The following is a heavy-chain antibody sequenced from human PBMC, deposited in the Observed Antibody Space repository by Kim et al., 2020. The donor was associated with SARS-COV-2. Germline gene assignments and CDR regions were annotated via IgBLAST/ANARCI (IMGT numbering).Heavy chain of an antibody. CDR2: ISSSSSYI. J-gene: IGHJ6*02. D-gene: IGHD3-10*01. Sequence: GGSLRLSCAASGFTFSSYSMNWVRQAPGKGLEWVSSISSSSSYIYYADSVKGRFTISRDNAKNSLYLQMNSLRAEDTAVYYCARDFPQTGEAYYYYYGMDVWGQGTTVTVSS. CDR1: GFTFSSYS. CDR3: ARDFPQTGEAYYYYYGMDV. V-gene: IGHV3-21*01.